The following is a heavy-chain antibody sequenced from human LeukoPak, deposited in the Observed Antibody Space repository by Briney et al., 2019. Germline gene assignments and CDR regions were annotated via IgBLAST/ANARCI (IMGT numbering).Heavy chain of an antibody. CDR3: ARDGVPLHSSSWYYWFDP. V-gene: IGHV4-34*01. D-gene: IGHD6-13*01. CDR1: GGSFSGYY. J-gene: IGHJ5*02. CDR2: INHSGST. Sequence: SETQSLTCAVYGGSFSGYYWSWIRQPPGKGLEWIGEINHSGSTNYNPSLKSRVTISVDTSKNQFSLKLSSVTAADTAVYYCARDGVPLHSSSWYYWFDPWGQGTLVTVSS.